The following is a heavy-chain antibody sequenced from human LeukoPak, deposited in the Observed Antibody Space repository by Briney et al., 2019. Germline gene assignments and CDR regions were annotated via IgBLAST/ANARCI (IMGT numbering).Heavy chain of an antibody. J-gene: IGHJ4*02. V-gene: IGHV4-59*01. CDR1: GGSISNYY. CDR2: IYYSGTT. D-gene: IGHD6-13*01. CDR3: ARGVYIAAAQYGY. Sequence: PSETLSLTCTVSGGSISNYYWSWIRKPPGKGLEWLGYIYYSGTTNYNPSLKSRVTISVDTSKNQFSLKLNSVTAADTAVYYCARGVYIAAAQYGYWGQGTLVTVSS.